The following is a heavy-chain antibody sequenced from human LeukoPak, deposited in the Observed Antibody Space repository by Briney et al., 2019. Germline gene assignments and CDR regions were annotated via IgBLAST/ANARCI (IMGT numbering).Heavy chain of an antibody. D-gene: IGHD3-10*01. J-gene: IGHJ5*02. CDR3: AKDRGFGELLSSTWFDP. CDR2: ISWNSGSI. CDR1: GFTFDEYA. Sequence: PGSSLKLSCEASGFTFDEYAKHWVPHAPGNGLESAPDISWNSGSIGYADSVKGRFTISRDNAKISLYLQMNSLRAEDTALYYCAKDRGFGELLSSTWFDPWGQGTLVTVSS. V-gene: IGHV3-9*01.